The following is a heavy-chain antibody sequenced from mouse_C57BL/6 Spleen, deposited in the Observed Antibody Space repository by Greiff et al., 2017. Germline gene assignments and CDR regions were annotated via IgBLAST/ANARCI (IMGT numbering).Heavy chain of an antibody. V-gene: IGHV1-15*01. CDR2: IDPETGGT. J-gene: IGHJ2*01. Sequence: QVQLQQSGAELVRPGASVTLSCKASGYTFTDYEMHWVKQTPVHGLEWIGAIDPETGGTAYNQKFKGKAILTADKSSSTAYMELRSLTSEDAAVYYCTTTFLCFDYWGQGTTLTVSS. CDR3: TTTFLCFDY. D-gene: IGHD6-1*01. CDR1: GYTFTDYE.